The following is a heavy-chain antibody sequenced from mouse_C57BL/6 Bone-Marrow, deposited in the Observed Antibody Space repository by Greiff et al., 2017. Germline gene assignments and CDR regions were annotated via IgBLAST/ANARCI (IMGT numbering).Heavy chain of an antibody. CDR2: IWSGGST. Sequence: QVQLQQSGPGLVQPSQSLSISCTVSGFSFTSYGVHWVRQSPGKGLEWLGVIWSGGSTDYNAAFISSLSTSKDNSKSQVFFKLNSLQADDTAIYYCARKVDGYNWYFDVWGTGTTVTVAS. V-gene: IGHV2-2*01. CDR3: ARKVDGYNWYFDV. D-gene: IGHD2-3*01. CDR1: GFSFTSYG. J-gene: IGHJ1*03.